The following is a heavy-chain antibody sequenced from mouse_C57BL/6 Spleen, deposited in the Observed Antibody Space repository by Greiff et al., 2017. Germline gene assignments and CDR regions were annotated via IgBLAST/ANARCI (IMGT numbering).Heavy chain of an antibody. CDR1: GFTFSDYY. J-gene: IGHJ1*03. Sequence: EVQVVESEGGLVQPGSSMKLSCTASGFTFSDYYMAWVRQVPEKGLEWVANINYDGSSTYYLDSLKSRFIISRDNAKNILYLQMSSLKSEDTATYYCARETTVAYFDVWGTGTTVTVSS. V-gene: IGHV5-16*01. D-gene: IGHD1-1*01. CDR2: INYDGSST. CDR3: ARETTVAYFDV.